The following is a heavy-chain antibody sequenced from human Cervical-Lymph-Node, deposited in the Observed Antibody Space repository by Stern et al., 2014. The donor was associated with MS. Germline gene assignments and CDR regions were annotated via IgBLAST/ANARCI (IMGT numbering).Heavy chain of an antibody. V-gene: IGHV1-69*01. CDR1: GGPLTSYA. D-gene: IGHD1-26*01. J-gene: IGHJ4*02. CDR3: AGSYSGSYKELDY. Sequence: QMQLVQSGAVVRQPGSSVKVSCKASGGPLTSYAISWVRQAPGQGLEWMGGIIPILRATTYAQKLQGRVTITADESTSTGYMELSSLRSEDTALYYCAGSYSGSYKELDYWGRGTLVTVSS. CDR2: IIPILRAT.